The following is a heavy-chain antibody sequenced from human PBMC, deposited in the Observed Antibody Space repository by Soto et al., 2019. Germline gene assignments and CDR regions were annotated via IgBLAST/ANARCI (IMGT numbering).Heavy chain of an antibody. D-gene: IGHD6-13*01. CDR3: ARDPRSGAAASIRGVYYFDY. Sequence: QVQLQESGPGLVKPSGTLSLTCAVSSGSISSSNWWSWVRQPPGKGLEWIGEIYHSGSTNYNPSLKSRVTKSVDKSKNQFSLKLTSVTAAETAVYYCARDPRSGAAASIRGVYYFDYWGQGTLVTVSS. CDR1: SGSISSSNW. J-gene: IGHJ4*02. CDR2: IYHSGST. V-gene: IGHV4-4*02.